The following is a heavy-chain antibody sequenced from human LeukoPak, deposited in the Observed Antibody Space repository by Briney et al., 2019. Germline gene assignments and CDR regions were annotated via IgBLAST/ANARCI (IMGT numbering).Heavy chain of an antibody. Sequence: GRCLRLSCAASGFTFSSYGMHWVRQAPGKGLEWVAVISYDGSNKYYANSVISRFTNSRDNSKNTLYLQMSSLRAEDTAVYYCAKGIPQDVWGKGTTVTVSS. CDR3: AKGIPQDV. CDR1: GFTFSSYG. CDR2: ISYDGSNK. V-gene: IGHV3-30*18. J-gene: IGHJ6*04.